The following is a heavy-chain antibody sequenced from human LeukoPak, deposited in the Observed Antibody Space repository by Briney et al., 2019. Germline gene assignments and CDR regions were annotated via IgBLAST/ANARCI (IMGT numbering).Heavy chain of an antibody. J-gene: IGHJ4*02. V-gene: IGHV3-7*04. CDR2: IKQDGTEK. CDR1: GFTFSSYW. D-gene: IGHD2-2*02. Sequence: GGSLRLSCAASGFTFSSYWMSWVRQAPGKGLEWVANIKQDGTEKYYVDSVKGRFTISRDNAKNSLYLQMNSLRAEDTAVYYCVREYCSSSNCYIGGRFDYWGQGTLVTVSS. CDR3: VREYCSSSNCYIGGRFDY.